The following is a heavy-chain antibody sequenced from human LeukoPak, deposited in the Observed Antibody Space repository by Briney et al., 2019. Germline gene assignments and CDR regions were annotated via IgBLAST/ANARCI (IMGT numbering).Heavy chain of an antibody. CDR2: IYYSGST. J-gene: IGHJ4*02. V-gene: IGHV4-59*05. D-gene: IGHD4-23*01. CDR1: GGSISSYY. Sequence: KPSETLSLTCTVSGGSISSYYWSWIRQPPGKGLEWIGSIYYSGSTYYSPSLKSRVTISVDTSKNQFSLKLSSVTAADTAVFYCARHASNSGVDWGQGTLVTVSS. CDR3: ARHASNSGVD.